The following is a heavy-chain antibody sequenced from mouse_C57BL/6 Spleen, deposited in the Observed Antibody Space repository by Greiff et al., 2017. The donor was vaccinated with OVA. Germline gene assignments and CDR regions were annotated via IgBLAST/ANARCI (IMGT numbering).Heavy chain of an antibody. CDR2: IWRGGST. J-gene: IGHJ1*03. V-gene: IGHV2-5*01. Sequence: VQLKESGPGLVQPSQSLSITCTVSGFSLTSYGVHWVRQSPGKGLEWLGVIWRGGSTDYNAAFMSRLSITKDNSKSQVFFKMNSLQADDTAIYYGAKNDGYPYWYFDVWGTGTTVTVSS. D-gene: IGHD2-3*01. CDR3: AKNDGYPYWYFDV. CDR1: GFSLTSYG.